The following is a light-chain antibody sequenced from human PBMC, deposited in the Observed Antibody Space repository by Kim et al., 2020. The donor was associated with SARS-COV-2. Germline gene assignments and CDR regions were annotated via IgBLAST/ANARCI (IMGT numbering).Light chain of an antibody. CDR2: GAS. J-gene: IGKJ3*01. CDR1: QSVGSN. V-gene: IGKV3-15*01. Sequence: SGSPGERATRSCRASQSVGSNLAWYQHKPGQAPRLLIYGASSRATGVPARFSGSGSGTEFTLTISSLQSEDLALYYCQQYNNWLTFGPGTKVDIK. CDR3: QQYNNWLT.